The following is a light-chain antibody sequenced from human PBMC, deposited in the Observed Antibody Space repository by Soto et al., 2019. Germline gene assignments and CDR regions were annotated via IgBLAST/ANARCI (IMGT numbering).Light chain of an antibody. CDR1: QSVSSY. J-gene: IGKJ5*01. V-gene: IGKV3-11*01. CDR3: QQRSNWPPPIT. CDR2: DAS. Sequence: EIVLTQSPATLSLSPGERATLSCRASQSVSSYLAWYQQKPGQAPRLLIYDASNSATGIPARFSGSGTGTDFTLTISSLEPEDFAVYYCQQRSNWPPPITFGQGTRREIK.